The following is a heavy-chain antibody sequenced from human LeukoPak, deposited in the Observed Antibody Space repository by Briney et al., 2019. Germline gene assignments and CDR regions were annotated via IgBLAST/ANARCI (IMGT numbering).Heavy chain of an antibody. CDR3: ARVERYCTNGVCYPNWFDP. CDR2: IYYSGST. D-gene: IGHD2-8*01. CDR1: GGSISSGGYY. Sequence: SETLSLTCTVSGGSISSGGYYWSWIRQHPGKGLEWIGYIYYSGSTYHNPSLKSRVTISVDTSKNQFSLKLSSVTAADTAVYYCARVERYCTNGVCYPNWFDPWGQGTLVTVSS. V-gene: IGHV4-31*03. J-gene: IGHJ5*02.